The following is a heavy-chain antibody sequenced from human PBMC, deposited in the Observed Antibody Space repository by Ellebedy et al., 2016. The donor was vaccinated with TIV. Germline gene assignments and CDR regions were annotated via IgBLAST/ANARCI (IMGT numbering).Heavy chain of an antibody. Sequence: PGGSLRLSCAASGFTFSSYSMNWVRQAPGKGLEGVSYISSSSSTIYYADSVKGRFTISRDNAKNSLYLQMNSLRDEDTAVYYCARELRLRYFDYDYWGQGTLVTVSS. CDR1: GFTFSSYS. J-gene: IGHJ4*02. CDR3: ARELRLRYFDYDY. V-gene: IGHV3-48*02. D-gene: IGHD3-9*01. CDR2: ISSSSSTI.